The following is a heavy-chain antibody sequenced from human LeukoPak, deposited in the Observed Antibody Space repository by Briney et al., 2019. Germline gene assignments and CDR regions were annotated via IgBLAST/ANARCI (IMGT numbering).Heavy chain of an antibody. CDR1: GYTFTSYG. J-gene: IGHJ4*02. D-gene: IGHD6-19*01. V-gene: IGHV1-18*01. Sequence: GASLKVSCKASGYTFTSYGISWVRQAPGQRLEWMGWISAYNGNTNYAQKLQGRVTMTTDTSTSTAYMELRSLRSDDTAVYYCARDPMVKARIAVAGTRGDYWGQGTLVTVSS. CDR3: ARDPMVKARIAVAGTRGDY. CDR2: ISAYNGNT.